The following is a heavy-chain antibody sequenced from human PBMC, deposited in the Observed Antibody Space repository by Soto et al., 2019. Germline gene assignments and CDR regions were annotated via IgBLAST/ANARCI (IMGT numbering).Heavy chain of an antibody. V-gene: IGHV4-61*01. CDR1: GGSVSSGSYY. Sequence: SETLSLTCTVSGGSVSSGSYYWIGIRQPPGKGLEWIGYIYYSGSTNYNPSLKSRVTISVDTSKNQFSLKLSSVTAADTAVYYCARGVVGALDYWGQGTLVTVSS. J-gene: IGHJ4*02. CDR2: IYYSGST. CDR3: ARGVVGALDY. D-gene: IGHD1-26*01.